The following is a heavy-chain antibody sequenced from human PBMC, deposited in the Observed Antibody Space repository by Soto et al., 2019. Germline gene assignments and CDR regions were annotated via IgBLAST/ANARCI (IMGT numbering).Heavy chain of an antibody. CDR2: IYPGDSDP. V-gene: IGHV5-51*01. D-gene: IGHD2-15*01. Sequence: GESLKVSCKGSGYSFTSYWIGWVRQMPGKGLEWMGIIYPGDSDPRYSPSFQGQVTISADKSISTAYLQWSSLKASDTAMYYCARKYCSGGSCYSMSYRENFYYWGQGTLVTVSS. CDR1: GYSFTSYW. CDR3: ARKYCSGGSCYSMSYRENFYY. J-gene: IGHJ4*02.